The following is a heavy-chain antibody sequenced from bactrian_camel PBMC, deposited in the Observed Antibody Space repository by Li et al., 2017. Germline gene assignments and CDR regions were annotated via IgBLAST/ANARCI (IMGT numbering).Heavy chain of an antibody. D-gene: IGHD7*01. CDR2: LYSSTKS. J-gene: IGHJ6*01. Sequence: HVQLAESGGGLVQPGGSLRLSCVTSGFTFNSYYFAWIRQAPGKGLEWVASLYSSTKSYYKDSVKGRFTISRDSAKNTVYLQMDSLKSEDAALYYCATDLRAAAPDTDADFGYWGQGTQVTVS. V-gene: IGHV3-2*01. CDR1: GFTFNSYY. CDR3: ATDLRAAAPDTDADFGY.